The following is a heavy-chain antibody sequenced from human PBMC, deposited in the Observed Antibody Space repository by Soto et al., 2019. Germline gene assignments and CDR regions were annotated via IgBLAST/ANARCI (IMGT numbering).Heavy chain of an antibody. D-gene: IGHD3-22*01. Sequence: GGSLRLSCAASGFTFSGSAMQWFRQASGKGLEWVGRIRSKTKNYATEYGASVKGTFIISRDDSTNTVYLHWSSLKASDTAIYYCARRLYDAPEFDPWGQGTLVTVSS. V-gene: IGHV3-73*01. J-gene: IGHJ5*02. CDR1: GFTFSGSA. CDR2: IRSKTKNYAT. CDR3: ARRLYDAPEFDP.